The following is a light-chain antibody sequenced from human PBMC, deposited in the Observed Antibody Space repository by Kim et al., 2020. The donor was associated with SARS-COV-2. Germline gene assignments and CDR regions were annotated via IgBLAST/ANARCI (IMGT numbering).Light chain of an antibody. Sequence: EGTVTLTSGSSTGTGTSGHYPSWFQPKPGQAPRTLIYDPSHKHAWAPARFSGSLLGGNAALTLSGAQHEDEADYSCLLSYSGLVFFGGGTQLTVL. CDR1: TGTGTSGHY. CDR3: LLSYSGLVF. J-gene: IGLJ2*01. V-gene: IGLV7-46*01. CDR2: DPS.